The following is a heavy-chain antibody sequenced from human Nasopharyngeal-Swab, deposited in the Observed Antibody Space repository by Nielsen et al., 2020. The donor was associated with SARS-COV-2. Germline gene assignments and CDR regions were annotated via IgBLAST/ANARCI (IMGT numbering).Heavy chain of an antibody. Sequence: GGSLRLSCAASGFTFSSFGMHWVRQAPGKGLEGVAFIAHDASNEYYGDSVKGRFPISRDSSKNTLYLQMDSLRGEDTAVYYCARDAPAHYGAFYWGRGTLVTVSS. V-gene: IGHV3-30*03. CDR3: ARDAPAHYGAFY. CDR1: GFTFSSFG. J-gene: IGHJ4*02. D-gene: IGHD4-17*01. CDR2: IAHDASNE.